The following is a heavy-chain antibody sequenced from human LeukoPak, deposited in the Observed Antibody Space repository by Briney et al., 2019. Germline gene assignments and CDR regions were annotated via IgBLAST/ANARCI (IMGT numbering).Heavy chain of an antibody. J-gene: IGHJ3*02. D-gene: IGHD3-22*01. CDR1: GYTFTSYY. Sequence: ASVKVSCKASGYTFTSYYMHWVRQAPGQGLEWMGIINPSGGSTSYAQKFQGRVTMTRDTSTSTVYMELSSLRSEDAAVYYCARDLYSSGYYYDAFDIWGQGTMVTVSS. CDR3: ARDLYSSGYYYDAFDI. CDR2: INPSGGST. V-gene: IGHV1-46*01.